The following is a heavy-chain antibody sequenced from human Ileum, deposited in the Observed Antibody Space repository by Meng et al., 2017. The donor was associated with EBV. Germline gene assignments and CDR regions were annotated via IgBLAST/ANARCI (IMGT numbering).Heavy chain of an antibody. CDR3: ARDSNGDYGWVDP. J-gene: IGHJ5*02. Sequence: VQLQQWGAGLLKPSETRSLTCAVYGGSFGNNYWSWIRQPPGKGLEWIGYIFYTGSTYYNPSLKSRVTISLDLSKNQFSLNLTSVTAADTAVYYCARDSNGDYGWVDPWGQGTLVTVSS. V-gene: IGHV4-34*11. D-gene: IGHD4-17*01. CDR1: GGSFGNNY. CDR2: IFYTGST.